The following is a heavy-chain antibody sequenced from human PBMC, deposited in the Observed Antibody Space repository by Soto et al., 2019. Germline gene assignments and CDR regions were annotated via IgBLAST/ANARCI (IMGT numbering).Heavy chain of an antibody. CDR2: INHSGST. CDR1: GVSFSGYY. CDR3: ARTSRFDY. Sequence: QVQLQQWGAGLLKPSETLSLTCAVYGVSFSGYYWSWIRQPPGKGLEWIGEINHSGSTHYNPSLKSRVTMSVDTSKKQFSLKLSSVTAADTAVYYCARTSRFDYWGQGTLVTVSS. D-gene: IGHD6-6*01. J-gene: IGHJ4*02. V-gene: IGHV4-34*01.